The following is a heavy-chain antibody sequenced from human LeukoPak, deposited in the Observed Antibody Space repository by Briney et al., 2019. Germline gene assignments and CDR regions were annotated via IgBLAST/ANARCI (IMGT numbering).Heavy chain of an antibody. J-gene: IGHJ4*02. CDR3: AKLFKYSGSWFDY. V-gene: IGHV3-21*04. CDR2: ISSSSSYI. CDR1: GFTFSGYS. Sequence: GGSLRLSCAASGFTFSGYSMKWVRQAPGKGLEWVSSISSSSSYIYYADSVKGRYTISKDNSKNTVYLQMNSLRAEDTAVYFCAKLFKYSGSWFDYWGQGTLVTVSS. D-gene: IGHD6-13*01.